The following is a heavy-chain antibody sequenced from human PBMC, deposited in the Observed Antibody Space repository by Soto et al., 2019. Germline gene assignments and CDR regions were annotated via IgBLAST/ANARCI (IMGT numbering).Heavy chain of an antibody. CDR1: GFTFSSYW. J-gene: IGHJ4*02. V-gene: IGHV3-74*01. CDR3: ARVSREVVPAAIDY. Sequence: EVQLVESGGGLVQPGGSLRLSCAASGFTFSSYWIHWVRQAPGKGLVWVSRINSDGSSTTYADSVKGRFTISRDNAKNTLYQQMTSLRAEDTAVYYCARVSREVVPAAIDYWGQGTLVTVSS. D-gene: IGHD2-2*01. CDR2: INSDGSST.